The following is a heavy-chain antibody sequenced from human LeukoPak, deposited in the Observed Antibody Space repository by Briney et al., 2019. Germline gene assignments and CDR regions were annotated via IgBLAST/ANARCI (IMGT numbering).Heavy chain of an antibody. Sequence: ASVKVSCKASVYTFTIYGISWVRQAPGQGLEWMGWISAYNGNTNYAQKLQGRVTMTTDTSTSTAYMELRSLRSDDTAVYYCARAGGTIAVAGNFDYWGQGTLVTVSS. V-gene: IGHV1-18*01. D-gene: IGHD6-19*01. CDR2: ISAYNGNT. J-gene: IGHJ4*02. CDR3: ARAGGTIAVAGNFDY. CDR1: VYTFTIYG.